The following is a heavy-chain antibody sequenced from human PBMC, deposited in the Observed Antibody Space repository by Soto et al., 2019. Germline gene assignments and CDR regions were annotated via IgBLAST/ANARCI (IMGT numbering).Heavy chain of an antibody. CDR3: ARDTGGGYDSSGYSDYFDY. CDR2: LYSSGST. Sequence: TLSLTGTVSGGSISSGGYYWSGIRQHPGKSLEGVGYLYSSGSTYYNPSLKSRVNISVDTSKNQFSRKLSSVTAADTAVYYGARDTGGGYDSSGYSDYFDYWGQGTLVTVSS. V-gene: IGHV4-31*03. J-gene: IGHJ4*02. CDR1: GGSISSGGYY. D-gene: IGHD3-22*01.